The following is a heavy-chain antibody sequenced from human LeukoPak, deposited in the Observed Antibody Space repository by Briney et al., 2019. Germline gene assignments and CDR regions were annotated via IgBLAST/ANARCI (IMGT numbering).Heavy chain of an antibody. D-gene: IGHD4-17*01. CDR1: GGSISNTFYY. CDR3: ARATTVTIYYYYYYYMDV. V-gene: IGHV4-39*07. J-gene: IGHJ6*03. CDR2: INYSGST. Sequence: SETLSLTCTVSGGSISNTFYYWGWIRQPPGKGLEWIGSINYSGSTYYNPSLKSRVTISLDTSKNQFSLKLSSVTAADTAVYYCARATTVTIYYYYYYYMDVWGKGTTVTISS.